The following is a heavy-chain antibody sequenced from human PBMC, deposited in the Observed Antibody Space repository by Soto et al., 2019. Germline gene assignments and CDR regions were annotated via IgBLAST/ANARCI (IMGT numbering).Heavy chain of an antibody. CDR2: IYYSGST. Sequence: SETLSLTCTVSGGSISSGGYYWSWIRQHPGKGLEWIGYIYYSGSTYYNPSLKSRVTISVDTSKNQFSLKLSSVTAADTAVYYCARDRDYGGNSGAFDIWGQGTMVTVSS. V-gene: IGHV4-31*03. D-gene: IGHD4-17*01. J-gene: IGHJ3*02. CDR3: ARDRDYGGNSGAFDI. CDR1: GGSISSGGYY.